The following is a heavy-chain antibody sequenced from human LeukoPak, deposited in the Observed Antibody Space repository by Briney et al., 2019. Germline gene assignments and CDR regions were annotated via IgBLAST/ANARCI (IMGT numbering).Heavy chain of an antibody. CDR1: GFTVSSNY. CDR3: AKARQVGARVADYFDY. Sequence: PGGSLRLSCAASGFTVSSNYMSWVRQAPGKGLEWVAVISYDGSNKYYADSVKGRFTISRDNSKNTLYLQMNSLRAEDTAVYYCAKARQVGARVADYFDYWGQGTLVTVSS. J-gene: IGHJ4*02. V-gene: IGHV3-30*18. CDR2: ISYDGSNK. D-gene: IGHD1-26*01.